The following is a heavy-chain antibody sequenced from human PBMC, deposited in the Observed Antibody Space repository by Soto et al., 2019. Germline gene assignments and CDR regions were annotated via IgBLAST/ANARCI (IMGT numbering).Heavy chain of an antibody. J-gene: IGHJ3*02. Sequence: GGSLRLSCAASGFTFSSYGMHWFRQAPGKGLEWVAVISFDGNNKYYADSVKGRFTISRDNSKNTLYVQMNSLTTEDTAVYYCAKVWYYHGSGTRGAFDIWGQGTMVTVSS. CDR3: AKVWYYHGSGTRGAFDI. CDR2: ISFDGNNK. CDR1: GFTFSSYG. D-gene: IGHD3-10*01. V-gene: IGHV3-30*18.